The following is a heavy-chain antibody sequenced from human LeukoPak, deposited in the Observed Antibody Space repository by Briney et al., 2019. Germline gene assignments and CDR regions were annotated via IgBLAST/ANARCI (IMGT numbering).Heavy chain of an antibody. D-gene: IGHD3-3*01. CDR3: AREGVLRFLETNYGMDV. J-gene: IGHJ6*02. CDR1: GGSISSGDYY. Sequence: PSETLSLTCTVSGGSISSGDYYWSWIRQPPGKGLEWIGYIYYSGSTYYNPSLKSRVTISVDTSKNQFSLKLSSVTAADTAVYYCAREGVLRFLETNYGMDVWGQGTTVTVSS. CDR2: IYYSGST. V-gene: IGHV4-30-4*01.